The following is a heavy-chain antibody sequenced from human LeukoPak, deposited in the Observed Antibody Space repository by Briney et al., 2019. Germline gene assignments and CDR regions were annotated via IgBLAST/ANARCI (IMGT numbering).Heavy chain of an antibody. J-gene: IGHJ4*02. CDR3: ARDRGLLSGSYGY. D-gene: IGHD1-26*01. Sequence: GASVKVSCKASGYSFADYYMHWVRQAPGQGLEWMGWIKPNSGGTRSAQKFQGRVTMTRDTSISTAYMELSSLRYDDTAVYYCARDRGLLSGSYGYWGQGTLVTVSS. CDR2: IKPNSGGT. V-gene: IGHV1-2*02. CDR1: GYSFADYY.